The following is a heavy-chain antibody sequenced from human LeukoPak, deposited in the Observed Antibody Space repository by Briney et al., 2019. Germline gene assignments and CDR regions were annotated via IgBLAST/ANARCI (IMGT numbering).Heavy chain of an antibody. V-gene: IGHV1-18*01. CDR3: ARVFGSLEKYFDS. Sequence: GASVKVSCKASGYAFTNYGLTWLRQAPGQGLEWMGWISPYNGNTNYAQKLQGRVTMTTDTSTTTAYMELRSLGSDDTAVYYCARVFGSLEKYFDSWGQGTLVTASS. CDR1: GYAFTNYG. CDR2: ISPYNGNT. D-gene: IGHD3-10*01. J-gene: IGHJ4*02.